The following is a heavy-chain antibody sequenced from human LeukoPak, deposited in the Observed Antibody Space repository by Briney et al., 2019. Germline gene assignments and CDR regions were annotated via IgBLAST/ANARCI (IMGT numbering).Heavy chain of an antibody. CDR3: ARERGRYSSGWEAFDY. V-gene: IGHV1-18*01. CDR1: GYTFSSYV. J-gene: IGHJ4*02. Sequence: AASVKVSCKASGYTFSSYVIDWVRQAPGQGLEWMGWISAYNGNTNYAQKFQDRVTMTTGTSTSTAYMELRNLRSDDTAVYYCARERGRYSSGWEAFDYWGQGTLVTVSS. CDR2: ISAYNGNT. D-gene: IGHD6-19*01.